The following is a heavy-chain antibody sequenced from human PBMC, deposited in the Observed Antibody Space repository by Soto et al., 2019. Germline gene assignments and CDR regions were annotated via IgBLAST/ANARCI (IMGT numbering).Heavy chain of an antibody. D-gene: IGHD3-10*01. CDR3: ARKYSWGSGRGRSMDV. CDR2: IYDSGNT. J-gene: IGHJ6*02. V-gene: IGHV4-61*01. CDR1: GGSVSSGSFY. Sequence: QVQLQESGPGLVKPSETLSLTCTVSGGSVSSGSFYWGWIRQPPGKGLEWIGYIYDSGNTNYNPSLHSRVTILLATSPNQFSLKLSSVTAADTAMYYCARKYSWGSGRGRSMDVWGQGTTVTVS.